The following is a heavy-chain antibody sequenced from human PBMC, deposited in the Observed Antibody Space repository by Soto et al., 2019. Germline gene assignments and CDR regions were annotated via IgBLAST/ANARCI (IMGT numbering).Heavy chain of an antibody. CDR3: AKDQEYYYDSSGYMDI. D-gene: IGHD3-22*01. J-gene: IGHJ3*02. Sequence: HPGGSLRLSCAASGCTFSSDAMSWVRQAPGKGLEWVSAISGSGGSTYYADSVKGRFTISRDNSKNTLYLQMNSLRAEDTAVYYCAKDQEYYYDSSGYMDIWGQGTMVTVSS. V-gene: IGHV3-23*01. CDR1: GCTFSSDA. CDR2: ISGSGGST.